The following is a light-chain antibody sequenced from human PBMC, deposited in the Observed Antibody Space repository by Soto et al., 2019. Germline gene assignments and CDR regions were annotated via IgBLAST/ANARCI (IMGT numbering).Light chain of an antibody. CDR1: SPNIGTGYD. CDR3: QSYDISLSAWV. Sequence: QSVLTQPPSVSGAPGQRVTISCTGSSPNIGTGYDVHWYQQLPGTAPKLLIYGNNNRPSGVPVRFSGSKSGTSASLAITGLQAEDEADYYCQSYDISLSAWVFGGGTKVTVL. CDR2: GNN. V-gene: IGLV1-40*01. J-gene: IGLJ3*02.